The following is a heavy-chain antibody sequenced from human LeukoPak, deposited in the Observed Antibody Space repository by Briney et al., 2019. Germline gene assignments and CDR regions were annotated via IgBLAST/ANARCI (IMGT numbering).Heavy chain of an antibody. V-gene: IGHV4-34*01. Sequence: PSETLSLTCAVYGGSFSGCYWSWIRQPPGKGLEWIGEINHSGSTNYNPSLKSRVTISVDTSKNQFSLKLSSVTAADTAVYYCARLGIAVAGTYCFDYWGQGTLVTVSS. CDR2: INHSGST. D-gene: IGHD6-19*01. J-gene: IGHJ4*02. CDR3: ARLGIAVAGTYCFDY. CDR1: GGSFSGCY.